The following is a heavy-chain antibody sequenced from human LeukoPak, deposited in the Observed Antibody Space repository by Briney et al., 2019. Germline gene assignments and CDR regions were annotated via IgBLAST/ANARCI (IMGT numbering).Heavy chain of an antibody. CDR3: ASIFDFYDSRGLKVYYFDF. CDR1: GFTFSNYG. J-gene: IGHJ4*02. Sequence: PGGSLRLSCVGSGFTFSNYGMSWVRQAPGKGLERVADIRGDGSKNYYVDSVKGRFTISRDNAKNSLHQPMNSLRAEDTAAYYCASIFDFYDSRGLKVYYFDFWGQGTLVTVSS. V-gene: IGHV3-7*01. D-gene: IGHD3-22*01. CDR2: IRGDGSKN.